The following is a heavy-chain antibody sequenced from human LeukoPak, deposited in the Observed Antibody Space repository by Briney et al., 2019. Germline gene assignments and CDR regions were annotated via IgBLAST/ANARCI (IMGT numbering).Heavy chain of an antibody. CDR1: GGSYSGYY. CDR3: ARARAHIVVVAARRWFDP. J-gene: IGHJ5*02. Sequence: SETLSLTCAVYGGSYSGYYWSWIRQPPGKGLEWIGEINHSGSTNYNPSLKSRVTISVDTSKNQFSLKLSSVTAADTAVYYCARARAHIVVVAARRWFDPWGQGTLVTVSS. D-gene: IGHD2-2*01. V-gene: IGHV4-34*01. CDR2: INHSGST.